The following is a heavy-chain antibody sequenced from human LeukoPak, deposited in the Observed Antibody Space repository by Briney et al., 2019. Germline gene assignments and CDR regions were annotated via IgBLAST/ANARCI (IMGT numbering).Heavy chain of an antibody. CDR2: IYLGDSET. CDR1: GYSFTSYW. J-gene: IGHJ2*01. V-gene: IGHV5-51*01. D-gene: IGHD2/OR15-2a*01. CDR3: ARRRNSQHFDL. Sequence: KPGESLKISCKGSGYSFTSYWIGWVRQMPGKGMEWMGIIYLGDSETTYSPSFQGRVTISADKSINTAYVQWSSLKASDTAIYFCARRRNSQHFDLWGRGTLVTVSS.